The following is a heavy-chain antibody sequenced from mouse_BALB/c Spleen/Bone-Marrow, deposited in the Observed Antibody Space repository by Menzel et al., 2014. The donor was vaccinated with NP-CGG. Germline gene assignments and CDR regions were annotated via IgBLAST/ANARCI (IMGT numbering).Heavy chain of an antibody. J-gene: IGHJ1*01. CDR1: GFSLSTSGMG. CDR3: ARIYYGSSWYFDV. V-gene: IGHV8-8*01. Sequence: QVTLKVCGPGILQPSQTLSLPCSFSGFSLSTSGMGVGWIRQPSGKGLEWLAHIWWDDDKYYNTALKSGLTISKDTSKNQVFLKIASVDTADTATYYCARIYYGSSWYFDVWGAGTTVTVSS. CDR2: IWWDDDK. D-gene: IGHD1-1*01.